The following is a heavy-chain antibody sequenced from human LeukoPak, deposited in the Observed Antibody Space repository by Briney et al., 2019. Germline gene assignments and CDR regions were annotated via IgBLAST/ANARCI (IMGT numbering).Heavy chain of an antibody. Sequence: GASVKDSCKASGYTFTDYDINWVRQATGQGLEWMGWMNPKSGNTGYAQKFQGRVNMTRITSITTAYMELSSLRSEDTAVYYCARDGIGDHFWSLFDYWGQGALVTVSS. CDR1: GYTFTDYD. CDR2: MNPKSGNT. J-gene: IGHJ4*02. V-gene: IGHV1-8*01. D-gene: IGHD3-3*02. CDR3: ARDGIGDHFWSLFDY.